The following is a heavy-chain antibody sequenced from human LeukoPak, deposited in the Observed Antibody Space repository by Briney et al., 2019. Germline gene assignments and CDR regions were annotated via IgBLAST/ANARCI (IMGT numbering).Heavy chain of an antibody. CDR3: ARVVAVAGTSDYFDY. CDR2: ISAYNGNT. J-gene: IGHJ4*02. CDR1: GYTFTSYG. D-gene: IGHD6-19*01. Sequence: GASVKVSCKASGYTFTSYGISWVRRAPGQGLEWMGWISAYNGNTNYAQKLQGRVTMTTDTSTSTAYMELRSLRSDDTAVYYCARVVAVAGTSDYFDYWGQGTLVTVSS. V-gene: IGHV1-18*01.